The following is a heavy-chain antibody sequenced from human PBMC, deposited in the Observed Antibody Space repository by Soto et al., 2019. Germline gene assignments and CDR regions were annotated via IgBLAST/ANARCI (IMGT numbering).Heavy chain of an antibody. V-gene: IGHV3-33*01. Sequence: GGSLRLSCAASGFTFSSYGMHWVRQAPGKGLEWVAVIWYDGSNKYYADSVKGRFTISRDNSKNTLYLQMNSLRAEDTAVYYCARDVGDYGPRSYYYYYMDVWGKGTTVTVSS. CDR2: IWYDGSNK. D-gene: IGHD4-17*01. CDR1: GFTFSSYG. CDR3: ARDVGDYGPRSYYYYYMDV. J-gene: IGHJ6*03.